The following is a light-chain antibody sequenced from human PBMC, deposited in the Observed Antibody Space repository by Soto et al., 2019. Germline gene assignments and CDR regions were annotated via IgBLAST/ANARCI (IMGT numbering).Light chain of an antibody. CDR1: SSDVGAYNY. CDR3: CSLAGSPCV. V-gene: IGLV2-8*01. CDR2: EVS. Sequence: QSVLTQPPSASGSPGQSVTISCTGTSSDVGAYNYVSWYQQHPGKAPKLIIYEVSKRPSGVPDRFSGSKSGNTASLTVSGLQAEDVADYCCCSLAGSPCVFGTGTKLTVL. J-gene: IGLJ1*01.